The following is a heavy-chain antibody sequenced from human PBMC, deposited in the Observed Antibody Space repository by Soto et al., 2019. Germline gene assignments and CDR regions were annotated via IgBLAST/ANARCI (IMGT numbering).Heavy chain of an antibody. CDR3: ARATGQDCTNGVCLREDY. CDR2: IIPIFGTA. CDR1: GGTFSSYA. D-gene: IGHD2-8*01. V-gene: IGHV1-69*01. Sequence: QVQLVQSGAEVKKPGSSVKVSCKASGGTFSSYAISWVRQAPGQGLEWMGGIIPIFGTANYAQKFQGRVTITADESTSTAYMELSSLRSEDTAVYYCARATGQDCTNGVCLREDYWGQGPLVTVSS. J-gene: IGHJ4*02.